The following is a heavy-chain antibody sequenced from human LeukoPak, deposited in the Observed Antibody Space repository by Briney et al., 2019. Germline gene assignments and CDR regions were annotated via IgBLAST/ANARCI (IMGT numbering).Heavy chain of an antibody. CDR1: GGSISSYY. V-gene: IGHV4-4*09. J-gene: IGHJ5*02. D-gene: IGHD3-9*01. Sequence: SETLSLTCTVSGGSISSYYWSWIWQPPGKGLEWIGYIYTSGSTNYNPSLKSRVTISVDTSKNQFSLKLSSVTAAAPAGYYCARHVDYDILTGYYWEVWFDPWGQGTLVTVSS. CDR3: ARHVDYDILTGYYWEVWFDP. CDR2: IYTSGST.